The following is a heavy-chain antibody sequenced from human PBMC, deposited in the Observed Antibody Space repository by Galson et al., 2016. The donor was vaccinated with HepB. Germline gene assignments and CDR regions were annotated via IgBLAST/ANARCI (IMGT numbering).Heavy chain of an antibody. J-gene: IGHJ5*02. CDR1: GYTFTTYA. Sequence: SVKVSCKASGYTFTTYAMHWVRQAPGQRLEWMGSINAGNGNTKYSQKFQGRVTITRDTSASTASMELSSLRSEDTAVYYCARDSGSPNWFDPWGQGTLVTVSS. CDR2: INAGNGNT. D-gene: IGHD1-26*01. CDR3: ARDSGSPNWFDP. V-gene: IGHV1-3*01.